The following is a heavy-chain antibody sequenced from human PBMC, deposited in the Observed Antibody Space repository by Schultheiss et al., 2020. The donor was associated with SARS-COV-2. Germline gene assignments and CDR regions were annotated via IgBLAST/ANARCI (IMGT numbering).Heavy chain of an antibody. CDR2: IYTSGST. Sequence: SETLSLTCTVSGGSISSYYWSWIRQPAGKGLEWIGRIYTSGSTNYNPSLKSRVTMSVDTSKNQFSLKLSSVTAADTAVYYCARGRVGRVPSTNYYFDYWGQGTLVTVSS. J-gene: IGHJ4*02. V-gene: IGHV4-4*07. CDR1: GGSISSYY. D-gene: IGHD3-16*01. CDR3: ARGRVGRVPSTNYYFDY.